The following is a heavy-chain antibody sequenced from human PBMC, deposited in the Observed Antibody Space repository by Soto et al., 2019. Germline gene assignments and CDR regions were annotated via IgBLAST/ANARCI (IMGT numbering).Heavy chain of an antibody. CDR3: ARSPSSGWYYFDY. Sequence: GGSLRLSCTASEFTFSNYWMYWVRQAPGKGLVWVSRINSDGSTTSYADSVKGRFTISRDNAKNTLYLQMNSLRAEDTAVYYCARSPSSGWYYFDYWGQGTLVTVSS. CDR1: EFTFSNYW. D-gene: IGHD6-19*01. CDR2: INSDGSTT. J-gene: IGHJ4*02. V-gene: IGHV3-74*01.